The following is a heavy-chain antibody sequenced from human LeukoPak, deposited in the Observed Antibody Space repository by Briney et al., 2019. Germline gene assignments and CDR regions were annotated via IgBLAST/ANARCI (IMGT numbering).Heavy chain of an antibody. J-gene: IGHJ6*02. CDR3: ARDRTKRTYYYYGMDV. D-gene: IGHD2-8*01. V-gene: IGHV1-2*04. CDR2: INPNSGGT. Sequence: ASVKVSCKASGYTFTGYYMHWVRQAPGQGLEWMGWINPNSGGTNYAQKFQGWVTMTRDTSISTAYMELSRLRSDDTAVYYCARDRTKRTYYYYGMDVWGQGTTVTVSS. CDR1: GYTFTGYY.